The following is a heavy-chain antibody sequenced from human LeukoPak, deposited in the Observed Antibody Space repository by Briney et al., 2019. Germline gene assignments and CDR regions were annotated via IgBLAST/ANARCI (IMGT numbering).Heavy chain of an antibody. D-gene: IGHD6-19*01. CDR1: GFIFSSSG. J-gene: IGHJ4*02. CDR3: AKCRDSSGRYGDY. V-gene: IGHV3-30*18. Sequence: GGSLRLSCAASGFIFSSSGMHWVRRAPGKGLEWVAVISHDGGNKYYADSVKGRFTISRDNSKNTLYLQMNSLRAEDTAVYYCAKCRDSSGRYGDYWGQGTLVTVSS. CDR2: ISHDGGNK.